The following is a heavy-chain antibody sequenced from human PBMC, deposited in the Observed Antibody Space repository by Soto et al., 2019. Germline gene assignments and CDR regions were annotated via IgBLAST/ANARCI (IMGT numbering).Heavy chain of an antibody. CDR1: GISFINHY. D-gene: IGHD6-13*01. CDR2: INPAGSCT. J-gene: IGHJ5*02. V-gene: IGHV1-46*03. Sequence: QVQLLQSGAEVKKPGASVKVSCKASGISFINHYVHWVRQAPGQGPEWMGVINPAGSCTVYALKLQDRVTVTGDTSTSTVSMELNSLTSEDTAIYYCARDNSRTFPAAPGDKKIDSSGWWFDPWGQGTLVTVSS. CDR3: ARDNSRTFPAAPGDKKIDSSGWWFDP.